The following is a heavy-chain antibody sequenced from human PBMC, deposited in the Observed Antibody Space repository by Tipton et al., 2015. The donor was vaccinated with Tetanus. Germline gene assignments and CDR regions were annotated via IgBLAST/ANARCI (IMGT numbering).Heavy chain of an antibody. CDR1: GFTSESHY. Sequence: SLRLSCAASGFTSESHYMHWVRQSPGKGLLWISRISPDGRRTNYADSVKGRFTISRDNAKNTVYLQMNGLRAEDTALYFCSRRSLTNYGLDVWGQGTPVTVSS. V-gene: IGHV3-74*01. CDR2: ISPDGRRT. CDR3: SRRSLTNYGLDV. D-gene: IGHD1-1*01. J-gene: IGHJ6*02.